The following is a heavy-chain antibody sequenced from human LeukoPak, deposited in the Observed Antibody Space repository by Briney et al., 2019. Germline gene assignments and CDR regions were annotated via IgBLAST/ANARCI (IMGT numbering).Heavy chain of an antibody. D-gene: IGHD1-26*01. CDR1: GYTFTSYA. CDR2: INTNTGNP. Sequence: ASVKVSCKASGYTFTSYAMNWVRQAPGQGLEWMGWINTNTGNPTYAQGFTGRFVFSLDTSVSTAYLQIGSLKAEDTAVYYCARAASGSYYPRSWFDPWGQGTLVTVSS. J-gene: IGHJ5*02. CDR3: ARAASGSYYPRSWFDP. V-gene: IGHV7-4-1*01.